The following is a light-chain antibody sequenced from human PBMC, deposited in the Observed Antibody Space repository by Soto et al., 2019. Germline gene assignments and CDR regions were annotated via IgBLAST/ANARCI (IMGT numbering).Light chain of an antibody. J-gene: IGLJ1*01. V-gene: IGLV2-23*01. CDR1: SSDVGSYNL. CDR2: EGS. CDR3: SSYACSSTFYV. Sequence: QSVLTQPASVSGSPGQSITISCTGTSSDVGSYNLVSWYQQHPGKAPKLMIYEGSKRPSGVSNRFSGSKSGNTASLTISGLQAGDEADYYCSSYACSSTFYVFGTGTKVTVL.